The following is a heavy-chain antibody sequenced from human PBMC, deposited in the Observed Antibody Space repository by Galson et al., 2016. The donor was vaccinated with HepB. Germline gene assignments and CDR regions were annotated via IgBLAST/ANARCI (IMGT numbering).Heavy chain of an antibody. CDR1: RFTFSNFW. J-gene: IGHJ4*02. D-gene: IGHD3-22*01. CDR2: IRQDGGEN. Sequence: SLRLSCAASRFTFSNFWMSWVRQAPGSGLEWVANIRQDGGENYYAASVKGRFTLSRDNGKNSLFLQMTSLKAADTAVSYCARGADDYHSSGYAFEFGGQGTLVTVSS. CDR3: ARGADDYHSSGYAFEF. V-gene: IGHV3-7*03.